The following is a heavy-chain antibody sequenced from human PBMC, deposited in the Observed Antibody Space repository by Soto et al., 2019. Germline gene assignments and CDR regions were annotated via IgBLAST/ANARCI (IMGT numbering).Heavy chain of an antibody. D-gene: IGHD2-8*02. CDR3: ARDKITGLFDY. Sequence: SETLSLTCTVSGGPISSGGYYWSWIRQHPGKGLEWIGYIYYSGSTYYNPSLKSRVTISVDTSKNQFSLKLTSVTAADTAVYYCARDKITGLFDYWGQGTLVTVSS. CDR1: GGPISSGGYY. J-gene: IGHJ4*02. CDR2: IYYSGST. V-gene: IGHV4-31*03.